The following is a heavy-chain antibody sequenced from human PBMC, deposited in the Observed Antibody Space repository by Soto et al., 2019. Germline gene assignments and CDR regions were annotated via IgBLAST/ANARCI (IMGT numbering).Heavy chain of an antibody. CDR2: ISGSGGST. CDR1: GFTFSSYA. V-gene: IGHV3-23*01. J-gene: IGHJ5*02. CDR3: AKDLSPVGATAWFDP. Sequence: GGSLRLSCAASGFTFSSYAMSWVRQAPGKGLEWVSAISGSGGSTYYADSVKGRFTISRDNSKNTLYLQMNSLRAEDTAVYYCAKDLSPVGATAWFDPWGQGTLVTVSS. D-gene: IGHD1-26*01.